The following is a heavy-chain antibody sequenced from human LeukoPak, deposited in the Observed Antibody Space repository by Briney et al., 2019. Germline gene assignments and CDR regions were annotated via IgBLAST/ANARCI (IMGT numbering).Heavy chain of an antibody. CDR2: INTNTGTP. J-gene: IGHJ5*02. CDR1: GYTFTSYA. V-gene: IGHV7-4-1*02. Sequence: ASVKVCCKASGYTFTSYAMNWVRPAPGQGLGWMGWINTNTGTPTYAQGFTGRFVFSLDASVSTAYLQISSLKAADTAVYYCAREFTRVTWTWFDPWGQGTLVTVSS. D-gene: IGHD3/OR15-3a*01. CDR3: AREFTRVTWTWFDP.